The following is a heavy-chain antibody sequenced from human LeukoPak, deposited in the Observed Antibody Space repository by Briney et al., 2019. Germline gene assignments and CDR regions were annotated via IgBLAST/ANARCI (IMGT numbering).Heavy chain of an antibody. D-gene: IGHD3-22*01. V-gene: IGHV3-30*02. CDR1: GFTFSSYG. CDR2: IRYDGSNK. J-gene: IGHJ3*02. Sequence: QAGGSLRLSCAASGFTFSSYGMHWVRQAPGKGLEWVAFIRYDGSNKYYADSVKGRFTISRDNSKNTLYLQMNSLRAEDTAVYYCATRNYYDSSGYFDAFDIWGLGTLVTVSS. CDR3: ATRNYYDSSGYFDAFDI.